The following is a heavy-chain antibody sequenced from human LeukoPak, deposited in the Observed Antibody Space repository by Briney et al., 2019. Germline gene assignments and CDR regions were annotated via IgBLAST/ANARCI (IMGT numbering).Heavy chain of an antibody. CDR1: GYFISSGYY. Sequence: SETLSLTCTVSGYFISSGYYWGWIRPPPGKGLEWIASIYHSGSTYYNPPLKSRVTISVDTSKNQFSLRLSSVTAADTAVYYCARNGLLRFLEPQDYWGQGTLVTVSS. CDR3: ARNGLLRFLEPQDY. CDR2: IYHSGST. J-gene: IGHJ4*02. V-gene: IGHV4-38-2*02. D-gene: IGHD3-3*01.